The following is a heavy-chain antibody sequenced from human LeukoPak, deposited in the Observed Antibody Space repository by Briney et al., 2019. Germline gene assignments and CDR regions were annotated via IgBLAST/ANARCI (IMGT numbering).Heavy chain of an antibody. J-gene: IGHJ5*02. Sequence: GGSLRLSCAVSGVTFNIFGMHWGRQAPGKGLGSGSVIWFDGSNKYYADPVKRRFPISRDNSKNTLYLQMNSLRAEDTAVYYCAKGGLQGLQDLAATLNWFDPWGQGTLVTVSS. V-gene: IGHV3-33*06. CDR3: AKGGLQGLQDLAATLNWFDP. CDR1: GVTFNIFG. CDR2: IWFDGSNK. D-gene: IGHD2-15*01.